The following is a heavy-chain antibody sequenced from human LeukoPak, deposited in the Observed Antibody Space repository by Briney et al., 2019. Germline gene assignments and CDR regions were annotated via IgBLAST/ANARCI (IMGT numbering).Heavy chain of an antibody. CDR3: ARDYGGSYYVDY. Sequence: GGSLRLSCAASGFTFSSYSMNWVRQAPGKGLEWVSYISSSSSTIYYADSVKGRFTISRDNSKNTLSLQMNSLRAEDTAVYYCARDYGGSYYVDYWGQGTLVTVSS. J-gene: IGHJ4*02. D-gene: IGHD1-26*01. CDR1: GFTFSSYS. V-gene: IGHV3-48*01. CDR2: ISSSSSTI.